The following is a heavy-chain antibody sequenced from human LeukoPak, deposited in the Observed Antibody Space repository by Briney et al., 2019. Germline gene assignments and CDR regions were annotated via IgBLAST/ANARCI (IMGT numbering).Heavy chain of an antibody. D-gene: IGHD2-21*01. Sequence: PSETLSLTCAVYGGSFSGYYWSWIRQPPGKGLEWIGEINHSGSTNYNPSLKSRVTISVDTSKNQFSLKLSSVTAADTAVYHCARVRGDCLDYWGQGTLVTVSS. J-gene: IGHJ4*02. CDR3: ARVRGDCLDY. CDR2: INHSGST. CDR1: GGSFSGYY. V-gene: IGHV4-34*01.